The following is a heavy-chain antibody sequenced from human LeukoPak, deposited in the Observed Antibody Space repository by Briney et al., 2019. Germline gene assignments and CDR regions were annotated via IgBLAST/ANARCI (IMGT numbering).Heavy chain of an antibody. CDR2: INHSGST. CDR1: GGSFSGYY. J-gene: IGHJ4*02. CDR3: ARGTVVVEPAAHEDTVNFEY. Sequence: SSETLSLTCAVYGGSFSGYYWSWIRQPPGKGLEWIGEINHSGSTNYNPSLKSRVTISADTSKNQFSLKLSSVTAADTAVYYCARGTVVVEPAAHEDTVNFEYWGQGTLVTVSS. V-gene: IGHV4-34*01. D-gene: IGHD2-2*01.